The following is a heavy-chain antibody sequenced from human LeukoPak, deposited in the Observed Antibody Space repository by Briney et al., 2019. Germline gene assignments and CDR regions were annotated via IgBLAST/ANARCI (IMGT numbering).Heavy chain of an antibody. D-gene: IGHD4-23*01. CDR3: ARGKGGGKGYYYYYMDV. V-gene: IGHV4-34*01. J-gene: IGHJ6*03. CDR1: GGSFSGYY. CDR2: INHSGST. Sequence: PSETLSLTCAVYGGSFSGYYWSWIRQPPGKGLEWIGEINHSGSTDYNPSLKSRVTISVDTSKNQFSLKLSSVTAADTAVYYCARGKGGGKGYYYYYMDVWGKGTTVTISS.